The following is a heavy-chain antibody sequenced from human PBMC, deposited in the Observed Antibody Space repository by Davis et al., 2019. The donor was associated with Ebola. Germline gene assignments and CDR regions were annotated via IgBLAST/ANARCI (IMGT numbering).Heavy chain of an antibody. CDR1: RYSFTRHW. J-gene: IGHJ3*02. CDR3: ASLRMTIPGMDDGFDI. D-gene: IGHD2-21*01. CDR2: IYPGPSDS. V-gene: IGHV5-51*01. Sequence: SRMDSRYSFTRHWIGRVRQLPGNGLDWMGIIYPGPSDSRYSPSVRGQVTISADKSMKTAFMQWRSRKASDSGMYYCASLRMTIPGMDDGFDIWGQGTMVTVSS.